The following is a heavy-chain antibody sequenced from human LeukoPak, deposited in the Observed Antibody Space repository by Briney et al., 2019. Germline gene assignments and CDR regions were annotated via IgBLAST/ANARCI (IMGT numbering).Heavy chain of an antibody. CDR1: GFSLRTRGVG. D-gene: IGHD3-10*01. CDR3: ARIPMVRGLRGGDYFDY. J-gene: IGHJ4*02. Sequence: SGPTLVKPPPTLTLTCTFSGFSLRTRGVGVGWIRQPPGKALEWLSLNYWDDDKRYSPSLKSRLTITKDTSKNQVVLTVTNMDPVDTATYYCARIPMVRGLRGGDYFDYWGQGTLVTVSS. CDR2: NYWDDDK. V-gene: IGHV2-5*02.